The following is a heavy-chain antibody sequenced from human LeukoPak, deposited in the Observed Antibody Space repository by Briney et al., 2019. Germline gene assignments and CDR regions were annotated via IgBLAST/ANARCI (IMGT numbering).Heavy chain of an antibody. CDR3: ARDGRGSRSSWFDP. Sequence: ASVKVSCKVSGYTLTELSMHWVRQAPGKGLEWMGWINPNSGGTNYAQKFQGRVTMTRDTSISTAYMELSRLRSDDTAVYYCARDGRGSRSSWFDPWGQGTLVIVSS. CDR2: INPNSGGT. J-gene: IGHJ5*02. D-gene: IGHD3-10*01. CDR1: GYTLTELS. V-gene: IGHV1-2*02.